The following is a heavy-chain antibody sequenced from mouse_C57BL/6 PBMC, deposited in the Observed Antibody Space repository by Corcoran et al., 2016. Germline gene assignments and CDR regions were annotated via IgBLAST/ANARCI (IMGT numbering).Heavy chain of an antibody. CDR1: GYTFTDYY. CDR2: INPYNGGT. D-gene: IGHD2-3*01. V-gene: IGHV1-19*01. J-gene: IGHJ2*01. Sequence: EVQLQQSGPVLVKPGASVKMSCKASGYTFTDYYMNWVKQSHGKSLEWIGVINPYNGGTSYNQKFKGKATLTVDKSSSTAYMELNSLTSEDSAVYYCARAGDGYYVDFDYWGQGTTLTVSS. CDR3: ARAGDGYYVDFDY.